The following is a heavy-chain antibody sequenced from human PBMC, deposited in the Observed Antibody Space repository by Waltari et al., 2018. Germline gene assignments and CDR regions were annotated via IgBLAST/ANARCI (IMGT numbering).Heavy chain of an antibody. J-gene: IGHJ4*02. Sequence: EVQLVESGGGLVQPGRSLRLSCAASGFTFDYYAIHWVRPAPGKGLEWVSGISWNSGSIGYADSVKGRFTISRDNAKNSLYLQMNSLRAEDTALYYCAKDNWLSTRYFDYWGQGTLVTVSS. CDR1: GFTFDYYA. CDR3: AKDNWLSTRYFDY. D-gene: IGHD3-9*01. V-gene: IGHV3-9*01. CDR2: ISWNSGSI.